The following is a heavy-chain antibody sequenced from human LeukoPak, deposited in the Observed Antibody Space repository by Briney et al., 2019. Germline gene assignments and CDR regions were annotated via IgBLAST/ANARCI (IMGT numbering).Heavy chain of an antibody. CDR1: GSTFSSCG. J-gene: IGHJ4*02. D-gene: IGHD3-16*02. V-gene: IGHV1-18*01. CDR3: ARDQYDRVWDSHRPYFDY. CDR2: ISVYNGKT. Sequence: ASETVSFKGSGSTFSSCGISWVRQAPGQGLEWMGWISVYNGKTKYAQHFQGRVTLTTDAFTSTAYMEVTSLRSDDTAVDYCARDQYDRVWDSHRPYFDYWGQGTLVTVSS.